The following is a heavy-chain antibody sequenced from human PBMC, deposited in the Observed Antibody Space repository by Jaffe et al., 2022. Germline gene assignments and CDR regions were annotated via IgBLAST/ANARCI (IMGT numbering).Heavy chain of an antibody. CDR3: ARQDSSSWANWYFDL. V-gene: IGHV4-39*01. J-gene: IGHJ2*01. CDR2: IYYSGST. CDR1: GGSISSSSYY. D-gene: IGHD6-13*01. Sequence: QLQLQESGPGLVKPSETLSLTCTVSGGSISSSSYYWGWIRQPPGKGLEWIGSIYYSGSTYYNPSLKSRVTISVDTSKNQFSLKLSSVTAADTAVYYCARQDSSSWANWYFDLWGRGTLVTVSS.